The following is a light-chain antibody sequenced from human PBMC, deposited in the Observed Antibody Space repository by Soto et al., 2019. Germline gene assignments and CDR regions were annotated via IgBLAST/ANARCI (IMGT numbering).Light chain of an antibody. Sequence: AIQLAQSPSSLSASVGDRVTITCRASQGISSALAWYQQKPDKPPELLIYDAFSLKSGVPSRFSGSGSGTDFTLTISSLQPEDSATYYCQQFNTYPRTLTFGGGTKVEIK. CDR3: QQFNTYPRTLT. CDR1: QGISSA. CDR2: DAF. J-gene: IGKJ4*01. V-gene: IGKV1-13*02.